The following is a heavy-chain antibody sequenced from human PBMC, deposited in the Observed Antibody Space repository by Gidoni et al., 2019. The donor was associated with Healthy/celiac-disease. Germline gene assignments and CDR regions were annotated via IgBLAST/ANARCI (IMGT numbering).Heavy chain of an antibody. D-gene: IGHD2-15*01. CDR2: IIPIFGTA. V-gene: IGHV1-69*01. J-gene: IGHJ3*02. CDR3: ARDRGGTDAFDI. Sequence: QVQLVQSGAEVKQPGSSVKVFCKASGGTFSSYASSWVRQAPGQGLEWMGGIIPIFGTANYAQKFQGRVTSTAYESTSTAYMELSSLRSEDTAVYYCARDRGGTDAFDIWGQGTMVTVSS. CDR1: GGTFSSYA.